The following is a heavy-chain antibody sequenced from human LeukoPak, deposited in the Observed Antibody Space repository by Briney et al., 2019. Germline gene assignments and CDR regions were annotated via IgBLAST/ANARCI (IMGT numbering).Heavy chain of an antibody. V-gene: IGHV3-30*18. D-gene: IGHD2-15*01. CDR3: AKGGVAAIFDY. Sequence: GRSLRLSCAASGFTFSSYGMHWVRQAPGKGLEWVAVISYDGSNKYYADSVKGRFTISRDNSKNTLYLQMNSLRAEDTAVYYCAKGGVAAIFDYWGQGTLVTVFS. CDR1: GFTFSSYG. J-gene: IGHJ4*02. CDR2: ISYDGSNK.